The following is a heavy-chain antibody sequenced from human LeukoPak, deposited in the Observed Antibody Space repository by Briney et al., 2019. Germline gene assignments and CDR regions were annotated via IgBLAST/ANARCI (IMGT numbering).Heavy chain of an antibody. V-gene: IGHV1-18*01. J-gene: IGHJ3*02. D-gene: IGHD2-8*02. CDR1: DYTFTTYG. Sequence: ASVKVSCKASDYTFTTYGISWVRQAPGQGLEWMGWISAYNGNTNYAQKLQGRVTMTTDTSTSTAYMELRSLRSDDTAVYYCARVRLYDPWDLAPWWAFDIWGQGTMVTVSS. CDR3: ARVRLYDPWDLAPWWAFDI. CDR2: ISAYNGNT.